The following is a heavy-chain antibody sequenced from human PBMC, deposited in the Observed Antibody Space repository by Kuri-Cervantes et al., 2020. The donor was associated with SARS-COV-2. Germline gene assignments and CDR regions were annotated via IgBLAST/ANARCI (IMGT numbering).Heavy chain of an antibody. V-gene: IGHV4-34*01. CDR1: GGSFSAYY. D-gene: IGHD3-3*01. CDR2: IYYSGST. Sequence: SETLSLTCAVYGGSFSAYYWSWIRQPPGKGLEWIGYIYYSGSTNYNPSLKSRVTISVDKSKNQFSLKLSSVTAEDTAVYCCARDKAADYDFWSGYRYGMDVWGQGTTVTVSS. CDR3: ARDKAADYDFWSGYRYGMDV. J-gene: IGHJ6*02.